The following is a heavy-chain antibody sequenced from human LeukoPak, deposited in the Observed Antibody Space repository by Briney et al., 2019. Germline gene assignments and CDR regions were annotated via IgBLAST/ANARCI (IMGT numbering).Heavy chain of an antibody. CDR1: GFTFSTYG. CDR3: AKDHSGSVFPRDFDY. V-gene: IGHV3-30*02. D-gene: IGHD1-26*01. Sequence: PGRSLRLSCAASGFTFSTYGTHWVRQAPGKGLEWVAFIRYDGTNKYYADSVKGRFTISRDNSKNTLYLQMNSLRAEDTAVYYCAKDHSGSVFPRDFDYWGQGTLVTVSS. J-gene: IGHJ4*02. CDR2: IRYDGTNK.